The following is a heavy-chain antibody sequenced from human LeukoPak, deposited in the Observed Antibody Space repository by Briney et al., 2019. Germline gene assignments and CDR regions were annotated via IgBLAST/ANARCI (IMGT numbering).Heavy chain of an antibody. V-gene: IGHV4-4*07. J-gene: IGHJ4*02. CDR1: GGSISSHY. CDR2: IHSSGTT. CDR3: ARDVPPDY. Sequence: SETLSLTCTVSGGSISSHYWSWIRQPAGKGLEWIGRIHSSGTTRYNPSLKSRVTMSVDASKKQFSLNLISVTAADTAVYYCARDVPPDYWGQGTLVTVSS.